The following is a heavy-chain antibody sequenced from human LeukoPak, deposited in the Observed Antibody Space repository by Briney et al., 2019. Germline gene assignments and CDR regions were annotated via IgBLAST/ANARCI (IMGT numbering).Heavy chain of an antibody. Sequence: SETLSLTCTVSGYSISSDYYWGWIRPPPGKGLEWIGIIYHSGSTYYNPSFKSRVTISVDKSKNQFSLKLNSVTAADTAVYYCARATPFYESRRGNWFDPWGQGTLVTVSS. CDR3: ARATPFYESRRGNWFDP. V-gene: IGHV4-38-2*02. D-gene: IGHD2/OR15-2a*01. CDR1: GYSISSDYY. J-gene: IGHJ5*02. CDR2: IYHSGST.